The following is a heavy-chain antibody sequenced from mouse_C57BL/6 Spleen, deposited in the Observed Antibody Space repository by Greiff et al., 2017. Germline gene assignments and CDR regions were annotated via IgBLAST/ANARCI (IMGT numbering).Heavy chain of an antibody. CDR1: GFTFSDYG. J-gene: IGHJ4*01. CDR2: ISSGSSTI. CDR3: ARGGYYAMDY. Sequence: EVKLEESGGGLVKPGGSLKLSCAASGFTFSDYGMHWVRQAPEKGLEWVAYISSGSSTIYYADTVKGRFTISRDNAKNTLFLQMTSLRSEDTAMYYCARGGYYAMDYWGQGTSVTVSS. V-gene: IGHV5-17*01.